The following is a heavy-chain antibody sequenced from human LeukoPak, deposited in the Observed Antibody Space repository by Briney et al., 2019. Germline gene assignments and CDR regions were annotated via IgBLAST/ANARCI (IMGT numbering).Heavy chain of an antibody. CDR2: IYYSGST. D-gene: IGHD3-10*01. CDR3: ARGLYYYGSGSWNYYYYYMDV. J-gene: IGHJ6*03. V-gene: IGHV4-59*01. CDR1: GGSIRSYY. Sequence: SETLSLTXTVSGGSIRSYYWSWIRQPPGKGLEWIGYIYYSGSTNYNPSLKSRVTISVDTSKNQFSLKLSSVTAADTAVYYCARGLYYYGSGSWNYYYYYMDVWGKGTTVTVSS.